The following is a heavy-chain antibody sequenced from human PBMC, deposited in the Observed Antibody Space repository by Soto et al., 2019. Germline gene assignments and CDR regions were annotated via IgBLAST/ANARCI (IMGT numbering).Heavy chain of an antibody. Sequence: GQGLESMGWLNPYSGATTYGANYQGHMNLTLDTSLSTSYMELIGLRSDDTAVYYCATAKRGTVSFLSAWGQGTLVTVSS. J-gene: IGHJ5*01. D-gene: IGHD3-10*01. CDR3: ATAKRGTVSFLSA. CDR2: LNPYSGAT. V-gene: IGHV1-2*02.